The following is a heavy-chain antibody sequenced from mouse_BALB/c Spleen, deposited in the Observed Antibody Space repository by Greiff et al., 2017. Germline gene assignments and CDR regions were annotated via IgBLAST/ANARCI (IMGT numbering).Heavy chain of an antibody. Sequence: EVKVVESGGGLVKPGGFLKFSCAASGFTLSSYAMSWVRQTPEKRLEWVASISSGGSTYYPDSVKGRFTISTDNARNILYIQMSSLRSEDTAMYSCAKGEYSSSAWFAYWGQGTLVTVSA. CDR2: ISSGGST. V-gene: IGHV5-6-5*01. CDR3: AKGEYSSSAWFAY. J-gene: IGHJ3*01. D-gene: IGHD1-1*01. CDR1: GFTLSSYA.